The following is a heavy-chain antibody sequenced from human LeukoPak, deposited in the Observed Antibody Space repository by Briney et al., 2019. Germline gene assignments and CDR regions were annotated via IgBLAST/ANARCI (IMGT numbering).Heavy chain of an antibody. CDR2: ISGSGGST. CDR3: AKGYGDYRL. J-gene: IGHJ4*02. D-gene: IGHD4-17*01. V-gene: IGHV3-23*01. CDR1: GFTFSSYA. Sequence: GGSLRLSCAASGFTFSSYAMNWVRQTPGKGLEWVSAISGSGGSTHYADSVKGRFTISRDNSKNTLYLQMNSLRAEDTAVYYCAKGYGDYRLWGQGTLVTVSS.